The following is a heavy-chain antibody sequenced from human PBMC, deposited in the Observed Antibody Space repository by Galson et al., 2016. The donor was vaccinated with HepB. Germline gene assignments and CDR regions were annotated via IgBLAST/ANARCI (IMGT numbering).Heavy chain of an antibody. CDR1: RFTFSNYA. V-gene: IGHV3-23*01. D-gene: IGHD4/OR15-4a*01. Sequence: SLRLSCAASRFTFSNYAMTWVRQAPGKGLEWVSAVSGSGGSTYYADSVKGRFTISRDNSKNTLYLQMNSLRAEDTAVYYCAKGIPGALHSLGDYCDMDVWGKGTTVTVSS. CDR3: AKGIPGALHSLGDYCDMDV. CDR2: VSGSGGST. J-gene: IGHJ6*03.